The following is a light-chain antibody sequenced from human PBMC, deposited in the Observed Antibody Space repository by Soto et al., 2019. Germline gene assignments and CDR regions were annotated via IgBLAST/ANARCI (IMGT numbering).Light chain of an antibody. CDR2: GAS. V-gene: IGKV3-20*01. CDR1: QSVSSSD. Sequence: EIVLTQSPGTLSLSPGERATRACRASQSVSSSDLAWYQQKPGQTPRLLIYGASSRATGIPDRFSGSGSGTDFTLTISRLEPEDFAVYYCQQFGNSPYTFGQGTKLDIK. J-gene: IGKJ2*01. CDR3: QQFGNSPYT.